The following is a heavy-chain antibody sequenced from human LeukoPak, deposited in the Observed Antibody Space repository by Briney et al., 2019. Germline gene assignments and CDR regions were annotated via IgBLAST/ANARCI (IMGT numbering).Heavy chain of an antibody. Sequence: PSETLSLTCAVYGGSFSGYYWSWIRQPPGKGLEWIGEINHSGSTNYNPSLKSRVTISVDTSKNQLSLKLSSVTAADTAVYYCARGRRGAVAGIDYWGQGTLVTVSS. V-gene: IGHV4-34*01. J-gene: IGHJ4*02. CDR2: INHSGST. CDR3: ARGRRGAVAGIDY. D-gene: IGHD6-19*01. CDR1: GGSFSGYY.